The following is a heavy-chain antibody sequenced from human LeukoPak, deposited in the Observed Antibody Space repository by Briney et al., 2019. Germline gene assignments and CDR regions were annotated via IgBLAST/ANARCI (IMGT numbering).Heavy chain of an antibody. V-gene: IGHV1-24*01. Sequence: ASVKVSCKVSGYTLTELPMHWVRQAPGKGLEWMGGFDPEDGETIYAQKFQGRVTMTEDTSTDTAYMELSSLRSEDTAVYYCATAVSSPGLDWFDPWGQGTLVTVSS. CDR2: FDPEDGET. CDR3: ATAVSSPGLDWFDP. CDR1: GYTLTELP. J-gene: IGHJ5*02. D-gene: IGHD6-13*01.